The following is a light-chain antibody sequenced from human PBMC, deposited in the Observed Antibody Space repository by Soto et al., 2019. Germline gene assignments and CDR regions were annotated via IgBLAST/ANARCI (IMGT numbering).Light chain of an antibody. Sequence: DIVMTQSPDSLAVSLGERATINCKSSQSVLYSSNNKNYLAWYQQKPGQPPELLIYWASTRESGVPDRLSGSGSRTDFTLTISGLQAEDVAVYYCQQYYGNPRTFGQGTKVDSK. CDR1: QSVLYSSNNKNY. V-gene: IGKV4-1*01. J-gene: IGKJ1*01. CDR2: WAS. CDR3: QQYYGNPRT.